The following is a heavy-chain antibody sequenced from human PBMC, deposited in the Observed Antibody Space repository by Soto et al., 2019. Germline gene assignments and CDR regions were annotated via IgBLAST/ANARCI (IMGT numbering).Heavy chain of an antibody. Sequence: QVQLQQWGAGLLKPSETLSLTCAVYGGSFSGYYWSWIRQPPGKGLEWIGEINHSGSTNYNPSLKSRVTISVDTSKNQFSLKLSSVTAADTAVYYCARSYRRIAAPTKTRMLDYWGQGTLVTVSS. CDR3: ARSYRRIAAPTKTRMLDY. CDR2: INHSGST. CDR1: GGSFSGYY. D-gene: IGHD6-6*01. V-gene: IGHV4-34*01. J-gene: IGHJ4*02.